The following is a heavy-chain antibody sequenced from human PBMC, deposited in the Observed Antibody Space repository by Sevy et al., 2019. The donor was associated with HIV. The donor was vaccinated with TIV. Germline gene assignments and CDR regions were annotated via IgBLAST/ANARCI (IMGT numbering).Heavy chain of an antibody. CDR1: GGSISSSSYY. J-gene: IGHJ4*02. CDR2: IYYSGST. D-gene: IGHD6-19*01. V-gene: IGHV4-39*01. Sequence: SDTLSLTCTVSGGSISSSSYYWGWIRQHPGKGLEWIGSIYYSGSTYYNPSLKSRVTISVDTSKNQFSLKLSSVTAADTAVYYCARHPSGGYSSGWYFDYWGQGTLVTVSS. CDR3: ARHPSGGYSSGWYFDY.